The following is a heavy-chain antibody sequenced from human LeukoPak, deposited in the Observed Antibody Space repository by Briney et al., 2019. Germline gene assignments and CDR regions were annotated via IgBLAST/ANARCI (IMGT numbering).Heavy chain of an antibody. V-gene: IGHV3-72*01. CDR1: GFTFSDHY. Sequence: PGGSLRLSXAASGFTFSDHYMDWVRQAPGKGLEWVGRSRNKASTYTTEYAASVKGRFTVSRDDSKNSVYLQMNSLKTEDTAVYYCTRSDSSGYVNYWGQRTLVTVSS. D-gene: IGHD3-22*01. CDR2: SRNKASTYTT. J-gene: IGHJ4*02. CDR3: TRSDSSGYVNY.